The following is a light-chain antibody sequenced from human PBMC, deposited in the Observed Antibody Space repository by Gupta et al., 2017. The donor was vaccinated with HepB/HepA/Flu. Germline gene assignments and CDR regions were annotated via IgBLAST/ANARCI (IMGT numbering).Light chain of an antibody. J-gene: IGKJ2*04. CDR3: QQYGASPPGS. Sequence: IVLTQSPGTLSLSPGEGATLSCRASQSVSSGNLAWYQQKPGQAPRLVIYGASSRAGGTPDRFSGSGSGTDFTLTISRLEREDFGVYYCQQYGASPPGSFGQGTRLDI. V-gene: IGKV3-20*01. CDR2: GAS. CDR1: QSVSSGN.